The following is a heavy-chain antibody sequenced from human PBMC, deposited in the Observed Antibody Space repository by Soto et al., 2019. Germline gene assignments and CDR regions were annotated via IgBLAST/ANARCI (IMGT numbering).Heavy chain of an antibody. CDR3: AKRTVGWYFDL. CDR1: GFTFSSYA. D-gene: IGHD4-17*01. Sequence: EVKLLESGGGLVQPGGSLRLSCAASGFTFSSYAMSWVRQAPGKGLEWVSAISGSGGSTYYADSVQGRFPISRDNSKNTLYLQLNSLRAEDKAVYYCAKRTVGWYFDLWVRGTLVTVSS. CDR2: ISGSGGST. V-gene: IGHV3-23*01. J-gene: IGHJ2*01.